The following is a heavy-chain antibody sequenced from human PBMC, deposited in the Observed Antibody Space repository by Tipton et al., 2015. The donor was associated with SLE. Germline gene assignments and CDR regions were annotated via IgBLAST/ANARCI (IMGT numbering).Heavy chain of an antibody. CDR2: IYYTGST. V-gene: IGHV4-39*01. D-gene: IGHD1-26*01. J-gene: IGHJ4*02. CDR1: GGSISSSSYY. Sequence: TLSLTCTVSGGSISSSSYYWGWIRQPPGKGLEWIGSIYYTGSTYYNPPLRSRLSISVDTSENQFSLKLSSVTAADTAVYYCARHRDSGDYYFDFWGQGTLVTVSS. CDR3: ARHRDSGDYYFDF.